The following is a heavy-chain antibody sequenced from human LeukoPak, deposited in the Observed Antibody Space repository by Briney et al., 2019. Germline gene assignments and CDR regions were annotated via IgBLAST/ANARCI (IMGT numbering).Heavy chain of an antibody. D-gene: IGHD6-19*01. CDR3: AREREQWLEILYYFDY. J-gene: IGHJ4*02. CDR1: GYSISSGYY. V-gene: IGHV4-38-2*02. Sequence: SETLSLTCTVSGYSISSGYYWGWIRQPPGKGLEWIGSIYHSGSTYYNPSLKSRVTISVDTSKNQFSLKLSSVTAADTAVYYCAREREQWLEILYYFDYWGQGTLVTVSS. CDR2: IYHSGST.